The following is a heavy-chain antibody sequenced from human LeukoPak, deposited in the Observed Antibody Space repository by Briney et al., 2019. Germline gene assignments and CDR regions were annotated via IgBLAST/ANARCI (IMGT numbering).Heavy chain of an antibody. Sequence: PGGSLRLSCAASGFTFSSYWMSWVRQAPGKGLEWVANIKQDGSEKYYVDSVKGRFTISRDNAKNSLYLQMNSLRAEDTAVYYCARDGPGRYSGHDFYFDYWGQGTLVTVSS. CDR1: GFTFSSYW. D-gene: IGHD5-12*01. V-gene: IGHV3-7*01. J-gene: IGHJ4*02. CDR3: ARDGPGRYSGHDFYFDY. CDR2: IKQDGSEK.